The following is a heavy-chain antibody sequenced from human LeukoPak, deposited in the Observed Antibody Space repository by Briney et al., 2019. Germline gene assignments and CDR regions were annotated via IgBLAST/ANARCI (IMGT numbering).Heavy chain of an antibody. CDR1: GGSFSGYY. V-gene: IGHV4-34*01. J-gene: IGHJ4*02. D-gene: IGHD3-22*01. CDR2: INHSGST. CDR3: ARRLHYYDSSGPDY. Sequence: SETLSLTCAVYGGSFSGYYWSWIRQPPGKGLEWIGEINHSGSTNYNPSLKSRVTISVDTSKNRFSLKLSSVTAADTAVYYCARRLHYYDSSGPDYWGQGTLVTVSS.